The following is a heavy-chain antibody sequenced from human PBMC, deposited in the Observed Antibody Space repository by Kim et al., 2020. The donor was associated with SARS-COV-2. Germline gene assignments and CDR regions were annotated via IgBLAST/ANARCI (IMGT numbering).Heavy chain of an antibody. CDR3: AGDRIGYCSSTSCSVHFDY. V-gene: IGHV4-59*12. J-gene: IGHJ4*02. CDR1: GGSISSYS. CDR2: TYYSGCT. Sequence: SETLSLTCTVSGGSISSYSWSWIRQPPGKGLEWIGYTYYSGCTNYNPSLKSRVTISVDTSKHQFSLKLSSVTAADTAAYDGAGDRIGYCSSTSCSVHFDYWGQGTLVTVSS. D-gene: IGHD2-2*01.